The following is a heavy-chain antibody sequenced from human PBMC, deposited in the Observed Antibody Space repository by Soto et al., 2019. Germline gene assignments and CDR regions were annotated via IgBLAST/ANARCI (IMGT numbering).Heavy chain of an antibody. D-gene: IGHD4-17*01. CDR2: ISSDGNNK. V-gene: IGHV3-30*18. J-gene: IGHJ5*02. Sequence: QVQLVESGGGVVQPGRSLRLSCAASGFTFDSYGVHWVRQAPGKGLGWVAVISSDGNNKYYADSVKGRFTISRDNFKNTLYLQMSSLRADDTAVYYCAKDLLPNTVTTCGSWGQGTLVTVSS. CDR1: GFTFDSYG. CDR3: AKDLLPNTVTTCGS.